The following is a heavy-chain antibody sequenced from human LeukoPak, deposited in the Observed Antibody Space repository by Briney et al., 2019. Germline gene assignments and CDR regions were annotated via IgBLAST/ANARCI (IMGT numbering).Heavy chain of an antibody. J-gene: IGHJ2*01. CDR1: GGSISSYY. D-gene: IGHD1-14*01. V-gene: IGHV4-59*01. CDR3: ARDRLTSQNIDDYWYFDL. Sequence: ASETLSLTCTVSGGSISSYYWSWIRQPPGKGLEWIGYIYYSGSTNYNPSLKSRVTISVDTSKNQFSLKLSSVTAADTAVYYCARDRLTSQNIDDYWYFDLWGRGTLVTVSS. CDR2: IYYSGST.